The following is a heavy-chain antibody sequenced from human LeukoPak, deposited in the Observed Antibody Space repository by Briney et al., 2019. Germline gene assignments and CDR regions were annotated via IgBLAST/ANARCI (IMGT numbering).Heavy chain of an antibody. J-gene: IGHJ4*02. V-gene: IGHV3-49*04. D-gene: IGHD3-22*01. Sequence: GGSLRLSCTASGFTFGDYDMSWVRQAPGKGLEWVGFIRSKGYGGSTEYAASVKARFTISRDDSKCIAYLKMNSLKTEDTAVYYCTRDWPDDSSGYYSYYFDYWGQGTLVTVSS. CDR1: GFTFGDYD. CDR3: TRDWPDDSSGYYSYYFDY. CDR2: IRSKGYGGST.